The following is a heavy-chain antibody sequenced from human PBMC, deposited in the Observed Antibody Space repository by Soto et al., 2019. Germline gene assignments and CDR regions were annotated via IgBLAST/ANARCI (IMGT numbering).Heavy chain of an antibody. Sequence: EVQLLESGGGLVQPWGSLRLFCAASGFPFLSYALGWVRQAPGQGLEWVSAISGSGGITYYADSVKGRFTIARDNSKNAMDLQMNSLIAEDTAVYDCATTPNYDIFTGYDYWFQGTLGTVSS. D-gene: IGHD3-9*01. CDR1: GFPFLSYA. CDR2: ISGSGGIT. J-gene: IGHJ4*02. CDR3: ATTPNYDIFTGYDY. V-gene: IGHV3-23*01.